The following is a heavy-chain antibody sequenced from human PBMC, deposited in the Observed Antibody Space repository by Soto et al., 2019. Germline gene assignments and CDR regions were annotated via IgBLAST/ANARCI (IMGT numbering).Heavy chain of an antibody. J-gene: IGHJ4*02. Sequence: GGSLRLSCAASGFTVSSNYMSWVRQAPGKGLEWVSVIYSGGSTYYADSVKGRFTISRHNSKNTLYLQMNSLRAEDTAVYYCAGGYCTNGVCYTSSYWGQGTLVTVSS. CDR3: AGGYCTNGVCYTSSY. V-gene: IGHV3-53*04. D-gene: IGHD2-8*01. CDR2: IYSGGST. CDR1: GFTVSSNY.